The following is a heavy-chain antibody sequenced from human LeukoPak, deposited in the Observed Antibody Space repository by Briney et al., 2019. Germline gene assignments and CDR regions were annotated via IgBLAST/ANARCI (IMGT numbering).Heavy chain of an antibody. CDR3: ARKGGTMVNYRPFDY. CDR1: GFTFSSYT. V-gene: IGHV3-30*04. Sequence: PGTFLRLSCAASGFTFSSYTMHWVRQAPGKGLEWVAVISYDGNEKYYADSVKGRFTISRDNSKSTMYLQMNSLSAEDTAVYYCARKGGTMVNYRPFDYWGQGTLVTVPS. J-gene: IGHJ4*02. D-gene: IGHD3-10*01. CDR2: ISYDGNEK.